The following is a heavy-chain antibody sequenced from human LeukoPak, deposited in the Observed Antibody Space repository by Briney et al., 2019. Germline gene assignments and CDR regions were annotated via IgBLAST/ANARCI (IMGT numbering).Heavy chain of an antibody. V-gene: IGHV1-8*02. CDR3: ARSCSGGSCYSRWFDP. CDR2: MNPNSGNT. J-gene: IGHJ5*02. D-gene: IGHD2-15*01. Sequence: ASVKVSCKASGGTFSSYAISWVRQAPGQGLEWMGWMNPNSGNTGYAQKFQGRVTMTRNTSISTAYMELSSLRSEDTAVYYCARSCSGGSCYSRWFDPWGQGTLVTVSS. CDR1: GGTFSSYA.